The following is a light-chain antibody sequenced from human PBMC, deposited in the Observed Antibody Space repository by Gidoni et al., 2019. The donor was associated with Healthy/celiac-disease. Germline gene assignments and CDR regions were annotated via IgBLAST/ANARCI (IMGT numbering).Light chain of an antibody. V-gene: IGKV3-11*01. CDR2: DAS. CDR1: QSVSSY. Sequence: EIVLTQSPATLSLSPGESATLSCRAIQSVSSYLAWYQQKPVQAPSLLIYDASNRATGIPAMFSDSGSGTYFTLTISSLEPEDFAVYYCQQRSNWRSITFGQGTRLEIK. J-gene: IGKJ5*01. CDR3: QQRSNWRSIT.